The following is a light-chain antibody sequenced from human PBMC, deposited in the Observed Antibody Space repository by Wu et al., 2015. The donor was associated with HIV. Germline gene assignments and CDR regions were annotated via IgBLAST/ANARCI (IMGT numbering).Light chain of an antibody. CDR3: QQRNNGSLI. CDR1: QSACSH. CDR2: GAS. V-gene: IGKV3-11*01. Sequence: SCRASQSACSHLAWLNQRPGQAPKFLINGASNRVTGIPARFSVSGSGTDCTLIISSLEPEDFAIYYCQQRNNGSLIFGQGTRLDIK. J-gene: IGKJ5*01.